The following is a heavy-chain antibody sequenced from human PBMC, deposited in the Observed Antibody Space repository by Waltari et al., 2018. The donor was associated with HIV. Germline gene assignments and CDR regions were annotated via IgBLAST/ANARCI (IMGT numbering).Heavy chain of an antibody. V-gene: IGHV4-61*01. Sequence: VKPSQTLSLTCSVSGGSVSSANFYWSWVRQAPGKGLEWIAYVYDKRTFNYNPSLKNRVTVSTDASKNQFYLSLRSVTGADTATYYCVRSVWSGSSSWGRGTLVVVSS. J-gene: IGHJ5*02. CDR2: VYDKRTF. D-gene: IGHD3-3*01. CDR3: VRSVWSGSSS. CDR1: GGSVSSANFY.